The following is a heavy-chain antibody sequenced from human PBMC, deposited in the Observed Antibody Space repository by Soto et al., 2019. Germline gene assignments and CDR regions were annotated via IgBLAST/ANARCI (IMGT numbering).Heavy chain of an antibody. CDR2: IYYSGST. D-gene: IGHD5-12*01. CDR1: GGSISSYY. J-gene: IGHJ4*02. Sequence: SETLSLTCTVSGGSISSYYWSWIRQPPGKGLEWIGYIYYSGSTNYNPSLKSRVTISVDTSKNQFSLKLSSVTAADTAVYYCAGVYSGYDRGPGIFAYWGQGTLVTVSS. V-gene: IGHV4-59*01. CDR3: AGVYSGYDRGPGIFAY.